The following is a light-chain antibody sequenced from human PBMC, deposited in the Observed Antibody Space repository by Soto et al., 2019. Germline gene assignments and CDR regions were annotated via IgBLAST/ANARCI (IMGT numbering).Light chain of an antibody. V-gene: IGKV3D-15*01. J-gene: IGKJ4*01. CDR1: QSIRTN. Sequence: EIVMTQSPATLSVSPGERATLSCRASQSIRTNLAWYRHKPGQAPRLLIYDASSRATGIPDRFSGGGSGTDFTLTISRLEPEDFAVYYCQQFTSYPLTFGGGTKVEIK. CDR2: DAS. CDR3: QQFTSYPLT.